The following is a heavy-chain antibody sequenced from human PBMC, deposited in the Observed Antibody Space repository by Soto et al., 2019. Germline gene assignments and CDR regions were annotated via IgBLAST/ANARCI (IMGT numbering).Heavy chain of an antibody. CDR3: VRVESSGAAKYFIDY. V-gene: IGHV3-30*03. Sequence: QVQLVESGGGVVQPGRSLRLSCAASGFTFQNYSMHWVRQAPGKGLEWVAVTSYDGGKNFYADSVKGRFTISRDNSKNTLYLQMNSLRAGDTAIYYCVRVESSGAAKYFIDYWGQGTLVTVSS. CDR2: TSYDGGKN. CDR1: GFTFQNYS. D-gene: IGHD3-10*01. J-gene: IGHJ4*02.